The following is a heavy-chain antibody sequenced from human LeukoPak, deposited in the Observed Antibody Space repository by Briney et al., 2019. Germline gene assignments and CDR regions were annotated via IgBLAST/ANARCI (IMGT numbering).Heavy chain of an antibody. CDR3: AKLRDYFDSSGNFDY. V-gene: IGHV3-23*01. CDR2: ISGSGGST. D-gene: IGHD3-22*01. CDR1: GFTFSSYA. J-gene: IGHJ4*02. Sequence: PGGSLRLSCAASGFTFSSYAMSWVRQAPGKGLEWVSAISGSGGSTYNADSVKGRFTISRDNPKNTVYLQMNGLRVEDTAVYYCAKLRDYFDSSGNFDYWGQGTLVTVSS.